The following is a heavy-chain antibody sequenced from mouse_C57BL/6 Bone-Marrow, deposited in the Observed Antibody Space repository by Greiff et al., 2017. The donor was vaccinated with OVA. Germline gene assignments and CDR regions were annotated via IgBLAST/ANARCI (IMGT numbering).Heavy chain of an antibody. CDR3: TRGINSNYSPWFAY. Sequence: QVQLKESGAELVRPGASVTLSCKASGYTFTDYEMNWVKQTPVHGLEWIGAIDPETGGTAYNQKFKGKAILTADKSSSTAYMELRSLTSEDSAVYYCTRGINSNYSPWFAYWGQGTLVTVSA. D-gene: IGHD2-5*01. V-gene: IGHV1-15*01. CDR1: GYTFTDYE. CDR2: IDPETGGT. J-gene: IGHJ3*01.